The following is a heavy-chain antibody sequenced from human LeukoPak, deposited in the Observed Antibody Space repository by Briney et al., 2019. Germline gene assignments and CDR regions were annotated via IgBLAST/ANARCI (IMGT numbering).Heavy chain of an antibody. V-gene: IGHV4-59*01. Sequence: PSETLSLTCTVSGGSISSYYWSWIRQPPGKGLEWIGYIYYSGSTNYNPSLKSRVTISVDTSKNQFSLKLSSVTAADTAVYYCARYSSSWYEKGGNWFDPWGQGTLVTVSS. CDR3: ARYSSSWYEKGGNWFDP. CDR2: IYYSGST. CDR1: GGSISSYY. J-gene: IGHJ5*02. D-gene: IGHD6-13*01.